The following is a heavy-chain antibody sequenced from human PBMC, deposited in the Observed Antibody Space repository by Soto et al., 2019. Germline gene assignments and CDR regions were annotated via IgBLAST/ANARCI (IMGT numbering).Heavy chain of an antibody. Sequence: QVQLQESGPGLLKPSETLSLTCTVSGGSISSYFYIWVRQPPGKGLEWIGSVYYPGTTAYTPSIKSRVTTSVDTSKTQFSLSMRSVTAAATGVYYCARDLAASPRAFERWGRGTLVIGSS. CDR2: VYYPGTT. V-gene: IGHV4-59*01. J-gene: IGHJ4*02. CDR3: ARDLAASPRAFER. CDR1: GGSISSYF. D-gene: IGHD6-13*01.